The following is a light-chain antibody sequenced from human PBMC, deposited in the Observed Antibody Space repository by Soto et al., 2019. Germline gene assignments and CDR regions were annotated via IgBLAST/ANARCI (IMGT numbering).Light chain of an antibody. CDR3: QQRRNWPYT. CDR2: DAS. J-gene: IGKJ2*01. V-gene: IGKV3-11*01. CDR1: QGVNSY. Sequence: EVVLTQSPATLSLSPGERATLSCRASQGVNSYLAWYRQKPGHAPRLLIYDASNRATGIPARFSGSGSGTDFTLTIDSLEPEDFAVYYCQQRRNWPYTFGQGTKVEIK.